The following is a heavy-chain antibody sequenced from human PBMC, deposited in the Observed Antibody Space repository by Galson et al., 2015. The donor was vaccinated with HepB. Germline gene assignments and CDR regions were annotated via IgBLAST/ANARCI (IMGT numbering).Heavy chain of an antibody. J-gene: IGHJ6*02. V-gene: IGHV3-23*01. Sequence: SLRLSCAASGFTFSSYAMSWVRQAPGKGLEWVSAISGSGGSTYYADSVKGRFTISRDNSKNTLYLQMNSLRAEDTAVYYCAKRGRSKVEVTTGHYYYYGMDVWGQGTTVTVSS. CDR3: AKRGRSKVEVTTGHYYYYGMDV. CDR1: GFTFSSYA. CDR2: ISGSGGST. D-gene: IGHD2-21*02.